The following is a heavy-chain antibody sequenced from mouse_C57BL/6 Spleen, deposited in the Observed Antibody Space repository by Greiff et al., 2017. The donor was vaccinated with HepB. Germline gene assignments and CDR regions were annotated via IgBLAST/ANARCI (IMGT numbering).Heavy chain of an antibody. CDR1: GYAFSSSW. V-gene: IGHV1-82*01. D-gene: IGHD1-2*01. J-gene: IGHJ3*01. CDR3: ARQVITTVPWFAY. CDR2: IYPGDGDT. Sequence: SGPELVKPGASVKISCKASGYAFSSSWMNWVKQRPGKGLEWIGRIYPGDGDTNYNGKFKGKATLTADKSSSTAYMQLSSLTSEDSAVYFCARQVITTVPWFAYWGQGTLVTVSA.